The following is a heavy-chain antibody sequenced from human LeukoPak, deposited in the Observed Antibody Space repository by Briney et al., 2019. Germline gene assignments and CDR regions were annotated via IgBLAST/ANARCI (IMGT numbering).Heavy chain of an antibody. J-gene: IGHJ4*02. CDR1: GGSFSGYY. V-gene: IGHV4-34*01. D-gene: IGHD6-19*01. Sequence: SETLSLTCAVYGGSFSGYYWSWIRQPPGKGLEWIGEINHSGSTNYNPSLKSRVTISVETSKNQFSLKLSSVTAAETAVYYCARAGARWLDRLSSYFDYWGQGTLVTVSS. CDR2: INHSGST. CDR3: ARAGARWLDRLSSYFDY.